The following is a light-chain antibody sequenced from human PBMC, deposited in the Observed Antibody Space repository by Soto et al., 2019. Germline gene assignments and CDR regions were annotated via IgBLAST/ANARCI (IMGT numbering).Light chain of an antibody. CDR3: QQYGSSPYT. CDR2: AAS. J-gene: IGKJ2*01. CDR1: QSVSSSF. V-gene: IGKV3-20*01. Sequence: EIVLTQSPGTLSLSPGERATLSCRASQSVSSSFLAWYQHKPGQAPRLLIYAASSRATGIPDRFSGSGSGTDFTLTISRLEPEDFAVYYCQQYGSSPYTFGQVTKLEIK.